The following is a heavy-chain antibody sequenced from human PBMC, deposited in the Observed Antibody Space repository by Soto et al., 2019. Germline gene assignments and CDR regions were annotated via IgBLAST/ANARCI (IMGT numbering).Heavy chain of an antibody. D-gene: IGHD1-26*01. CDR2: IYYSGST. CDR3: ATVGDSGSYYGY. CDR1: GGSISSSSYY. Sequence: SETLSLTCTVSGGSISSSSYYWGWIRQPPGKGLEWIGSIYYSGSTYYNPSLKSRVTISVDTSKNQFSLKLSSVTAADTAVYYCATVGDSGSYYGYWGEGTLVTVSS. V-gene: IGHV4-39*01. J-gene: IGHJ4*02.